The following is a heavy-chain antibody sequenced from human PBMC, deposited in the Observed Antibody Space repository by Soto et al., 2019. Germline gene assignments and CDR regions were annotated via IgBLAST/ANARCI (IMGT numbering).Heavy chain of an antibody. D-gene: IGHD5-18*01. Sequence: SETLSLTCAVYGGSFSGYYWSWIRQPPGKGLEWIGEINHSGSTNYNPSLKSRVTISVDTSKNQFSLKLSSVTAADTAVYYCARNPPKLRSRGYIYGQPYYYYYYMDVWGKGTTVTVSS. CDR3: ARNPPKLRSRGYIYGQPYYYYYYMDV. CDR1: GGSFSGYY. CDR2: INHSGST. V-gene: IGHV4-34*01. J-gene: IGHJ6*03.